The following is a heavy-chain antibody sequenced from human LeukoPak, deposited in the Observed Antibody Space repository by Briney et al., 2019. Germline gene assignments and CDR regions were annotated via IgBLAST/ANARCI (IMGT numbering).Heavy chain of an antibody. D-gene: IGHD3-10*01. CDR3: ARVPTSGY. V-gene: IGHV3-7*01. CDR2: IKHDGSEK. Sequence: GGSLRLSCAASGFTFSSYWMSWVRQAPGKGLEFVANIKHDGSEKSYVDSVKGRFTISRDNAKNSLYPQMDSLRAEDTAVYYCARVPTSGYWGQETLVTVSS. J-gene: IGHJ4*02. CDR1: GFTFSSYW.